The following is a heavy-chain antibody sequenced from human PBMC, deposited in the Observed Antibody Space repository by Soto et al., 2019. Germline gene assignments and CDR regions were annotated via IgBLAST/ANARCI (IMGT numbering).Heavy chain of an antibody. J-gene: IGHJ5*02. Sequence: EVLLVESGGGLVQPGGSLRLSCAASGFNFNFYWMHWVRQAPGKGLVWVSRINGDGSTADYADSVKGRFTISRDNAKNTLFLQMGSLRVEDTAVYYCVRDSPTNLEDADTVASWFDPWGQGTLVTVSS. CDR3: VRDSPTNLEDADTVASWFDP. V-gene: IGHV3-74*01. D-gene: IGHD5-12*01. CDR1: GFNFNFYW. CDR2: INGDGSTA.